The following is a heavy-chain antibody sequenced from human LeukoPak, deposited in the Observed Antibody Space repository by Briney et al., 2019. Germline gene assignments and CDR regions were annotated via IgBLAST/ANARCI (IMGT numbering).Heavy chain of an antibody. Sequence: SETLSLTCTVPGGSISSYYWSWIRQPPGKGLEWIGYIYYSGSTNYNPSLKSRVTISVDTSKYQFSLKLSSVTAADTAVYYYARDRLYCSGGSCYFLTGFDPWGQGTLVTVSS. CDR3: ARDRLYCSGGSCYFLTGFDP. V-gene: IGHV4-59*01. CDR2: IYYSGST. J-gene: IGHJ5*02. D-gene: IGHD2-15*01. CDR1: GGSISSYY.